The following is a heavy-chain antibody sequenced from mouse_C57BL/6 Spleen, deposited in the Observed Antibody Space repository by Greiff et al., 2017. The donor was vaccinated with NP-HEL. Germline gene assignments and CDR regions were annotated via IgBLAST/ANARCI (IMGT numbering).Heavy chain of an antibody. CDR2: INPNNGGT. V-gene: IGHV1-22*01. D-gene: IGHD1-1*01. Sequence: VHVKQSGPELVKPGASVKMSCKASGYTFTDYNMHWVKQSHGKSLEWIGYINPNNGGTSYNQKFKGKATLTVNKSSSTAYMELRSLTSEDSAVYYCALSIYYYGSSYWYFDVWGTGTTVTVSS. CDR3: ALSIYYYGSSYWYFDV. J-gene: IGHJ1*03. CDR1: GYTFTDYN.